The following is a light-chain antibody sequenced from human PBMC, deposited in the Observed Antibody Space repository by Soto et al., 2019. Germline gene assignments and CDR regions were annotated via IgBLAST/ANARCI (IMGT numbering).Light chain of an antibody. J-gene: IGKJ4*01. CDR2: DTT. V-gene: IGKV1-39*01. CDR3: QQSYSAPTT. Sequence: DIQMTQSPTSLAASVGDRVTITCQASQDLTNYLNWYQQKPGEAPKLLIYDTTTLEEGVPSRFSGSGSGTDFTLTITTLQPEDFATYYCQQSYSAPTTFGGGTKVDIK. CDR1: QDLTNY.